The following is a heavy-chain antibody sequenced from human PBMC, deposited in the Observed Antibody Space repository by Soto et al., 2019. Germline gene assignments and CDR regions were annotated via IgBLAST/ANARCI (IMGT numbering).Heavy chain of an antibody. CDR1: GLPFSSYE. Sequence: VVCMRFSCAASGLPFSSYEINWVRQAPGKGLEWVSYISSSGSTIYYADSVKGRFTISRDNAKNSLYLQMNSLRAEDTAVYYCARVGWPDAFDIWGQGTMVTVSS. J-gene: IGHJ3*02. V-gene: IGHV3-48*03. D-gene: IGHD6-19*01. CDR3: ARVGWPDAFDI. CDR2: ISSSGSTI.